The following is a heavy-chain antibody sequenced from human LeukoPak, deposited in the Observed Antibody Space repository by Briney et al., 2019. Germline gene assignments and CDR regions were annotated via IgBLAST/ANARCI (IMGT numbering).Heavy chain of an antibody. V-gene: IGHV3-30*01. CDR1: GFTFSSYA. Sequence: LGRSLRLSCAASGFTFSSYAMHWVRQAPGKGLEWVAVISFDGSNKYYADSVKGRCTISRDKSKNTLYLQMNSLRAEDTAVYYCATARYGDYGSPDYWGQGTLVTVSS. D-gene: IGHD4-17*01. J-gene: IGHJ4*02. CDR2: ISFDGSNK. CDR3: ATARYGDYGSPDY.